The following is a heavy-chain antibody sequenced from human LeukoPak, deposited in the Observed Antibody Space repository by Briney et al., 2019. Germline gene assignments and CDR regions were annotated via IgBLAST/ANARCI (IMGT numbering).Heavy chain of an antibody. CDR2: IYHSGST. J-gene: IGHJ2*01. Sequence: PSETLSLTCAVSGGSISSGGYSWSWIRQPPGKGLEWIGYIYHSGSTYYNPSLKSRVTISVDTSKNQFSLKLSSVTAADTAVYYCASSSWYLRRYFDLWGRGTLVTVSS. CDR1: GGSISSGGYS. CDR3: ASSSWYLRRYFDL. D-gene: IGHD6-13*01. V-gene: IGHV4-30-2*02.